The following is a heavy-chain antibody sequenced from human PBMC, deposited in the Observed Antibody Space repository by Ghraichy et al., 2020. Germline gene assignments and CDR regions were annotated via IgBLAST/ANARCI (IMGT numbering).Heavy chain of an antibody. CDR3: ATVGGDSGPVHWFDP. D-gene: IGHD2-21*02. V-gene: IGHV4-34*01. CDR2: INHSGST. Sequence: SETLSLTCAVYGGSFSGYYWSWIRQPPGKGLEWIGEINHSGSTNYNPSLKSRVTISVDTSKNQFSLKLSSVTAADTAVYYCATVGGDSGPVHWFDPWGQGTLVTVSS. CDR1: GGSFSGYY. J-gene: IGHJ5*02.